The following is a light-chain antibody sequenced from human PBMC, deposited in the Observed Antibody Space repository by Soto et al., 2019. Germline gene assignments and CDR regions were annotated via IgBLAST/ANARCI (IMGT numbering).Light chain of an antibody. CDR2: GAS. V-gene: IGKV3D-15*01. CDR3: QQYTDWPLT. J-gene: IGKJ5*01. CDR1: QSLYSN. Sequence: IVMTQSPATLSVSPGEGATLSCRASQSLYSNLAWYQQKPGQAPRLLIYGASTRATGIPARFSGSASGTEFTLTISNLQSEDFAVYYCQQYTDWPLTFGQGTRLEIK.